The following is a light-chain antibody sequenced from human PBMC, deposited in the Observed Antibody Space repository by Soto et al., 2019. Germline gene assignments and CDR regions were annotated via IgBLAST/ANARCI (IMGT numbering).Light chain of an antibody. V-gene: IGLV2-23*01. CDR3: SSYAGDSALI. Sequence: QSVLTQPASVSGSPGQSISISCTGSRSDVGSYNFVSWYQLFPGKAPKLIIYEADKRPSGVSSRFSGSKSGFTASLTISGLQAEDEADYFCSSYAGDSALIFGGGTKVTLL. CDR1: RSDVGSYNF. CDR2: EAD. J-gene: IGLJ2*01.